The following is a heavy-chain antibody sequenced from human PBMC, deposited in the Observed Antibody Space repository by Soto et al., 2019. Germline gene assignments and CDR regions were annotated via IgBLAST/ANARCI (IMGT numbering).Heavy chain of an antibody. CDR3: ATTVFP. CDR1: GGSISSGGYY. Sequence: QVQLQESGPGLVKPSQTLSLTCTVSGGSISSGGYYWSWIRQHPGKGLEWIGYIYYSGSTYYKPSPXRXXTTSVDTSKNQFSLQLSSVTAAATAVYYCATTVFPWGRGTLVTVSS. V-gene: IGHV4-31*03. D-gene: IGHD1-1*01. CDR2: IYYSGST. J-gene: IGHJ5*02.